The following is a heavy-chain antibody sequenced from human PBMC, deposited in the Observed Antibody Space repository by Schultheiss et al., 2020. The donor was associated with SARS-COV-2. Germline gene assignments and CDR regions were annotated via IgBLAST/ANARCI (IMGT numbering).Heavy chain of an antibody. CDR3: ARVWGAYCGGDCSSYWYFDL. J-gene: IGHJ2*01. D-gene: IGHD2-21*02. CDR2: IYHSGST. CDR1: GGSISSGGYS. V-gene: IGHV4-30-2*01. Sequence: SETLSLTCAVSGGSISSGGYSWSWIRQPPGKGLEWIGYIYHSGSTYYNPSLKSRVTISVDRSKNQFSLKLSSVTAADTAVYYCARVWGAYCGGDCSSYWYFDLWGRGTLVTVSS.